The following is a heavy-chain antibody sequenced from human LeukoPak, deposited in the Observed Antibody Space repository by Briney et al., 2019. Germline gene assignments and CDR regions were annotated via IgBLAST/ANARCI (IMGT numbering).Heavy chain of an antibody. CDR3: ARVYSGSYNFDY. CDR2: IDYSGST. D-gene: IGHD1-26*01. V-gene: IGHV4-59*01. CDR1: GGSIRSYF. Sequence: SETLSLTCTVSGGSIRSYFWSWIRRPPGKGLEWIGYIDYSGSTNYNPSLKSRVTISVDTSKNQFSLKLSSVTAADTAVYYCARVYSGSYNFDYWGQGTLVTVSS. J-gene: IGHJ4*02.